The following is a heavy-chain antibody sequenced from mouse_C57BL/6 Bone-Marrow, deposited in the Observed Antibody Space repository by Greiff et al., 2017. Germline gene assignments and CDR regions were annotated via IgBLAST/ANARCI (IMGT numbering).Heavy chain of an antibody. D-gene: IGHD1-1*01. CDR2: IDPCDSYT. J-gene: IGHJ2*01. V-gene: IGHV1-50*01. CDR1: GYTFTSYW. CDR3: AREYYCGSSFDY. Sequence: QVQLQQPGAELVKPGASVKLSCKASGYTFTSYWMQWVKQRPGQGLEWIGEIDPCDSYTNYNQKFKGKATLTVDTSSSTAYMQLSSLTSEDSAVYYCAREYYCGSSFDYCGQGTTLTVSS.